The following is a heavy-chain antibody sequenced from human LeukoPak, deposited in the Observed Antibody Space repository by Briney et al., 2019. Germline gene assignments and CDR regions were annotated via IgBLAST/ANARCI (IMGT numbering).Heavy chain of an antibody. CDR1: GGTFSSYA. CDR3: ARQYSSGWYGKNLIDY. V-gene: IGHV1-18*01. J-gene: IGHJ4*02. CDR2: ISAYNGNT. Sequence: ASVKVSCKASGGTFSSYAISWVRQAPGQGLEWMGWISAYNGNTNYAQKLQGRVTMTTDTSTSTAYMELRSLRSDDTAVYYCARQYSSGWYGKNLIDYWGQGTLVTVSS. D-gene: IGHD6-19*01.